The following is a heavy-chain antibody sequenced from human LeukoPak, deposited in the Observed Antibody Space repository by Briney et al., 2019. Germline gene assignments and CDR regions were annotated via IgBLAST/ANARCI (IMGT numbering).Heavy chain of an antibody. J-gene: IGHJ6*03. V-gene: IGHV3-23*01. CDR2: ISGGGAET. Sequence: PGGTLRLSCAASGFTFKTYGMNWVRQAPGKGLEWVSSISGGGAETYYADSVKGRFTISRDNSKDTLYLQMNSLTAEDTAVYYCARAYDFWSGYENYYYYYMDVWGKGTTVTVSS. CDR1: GFTFKTYG. CDR3: ARAYDFWSGYENYYYYYMDV. D-gene: IGHD3-3*01.